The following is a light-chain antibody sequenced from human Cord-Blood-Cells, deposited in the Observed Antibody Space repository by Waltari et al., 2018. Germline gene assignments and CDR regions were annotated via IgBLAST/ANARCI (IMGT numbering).Light chain of an antibody. V-gene: IGLV3-1*01. CDR2: PDS. CDR3: QAWDSSTVV. CDR1: KLGQKY. Sequence: SYELTQPPSVSVSPGQTASTTCSGEKLGQKYACWYQKKPGQSPVLGIYPDSKRPAGIPERFSGSNSGNTATLTISGTQAMDEADYYCQAWDSSTVVFGGGTKLTVL. J-gene: IGLJ2*01.